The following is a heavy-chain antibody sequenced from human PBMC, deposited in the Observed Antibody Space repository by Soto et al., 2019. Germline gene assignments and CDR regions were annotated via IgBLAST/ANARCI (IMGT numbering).Heavy chain of an antibody. D-gene: IGHD3-16*01. CDR2: IWYDGTNK. J-gene: IGHJ3*02. CDR1: GFTFSTYG. Sequence: QVQLVESGGGVVQPGRSLRLSCAASGFTFSTYGMHWVRQAPGKGLEWVAVIWYDGTNKYYADSVKGRFTISRDNSKNTLYLQMNSLRAEDTAVYYCARTQNLGGRRYDAFDIWGQGTMVTVSS. V-gene: IGHV3-33*01. CDR3: ARTQNLGGRRYDAFDI.